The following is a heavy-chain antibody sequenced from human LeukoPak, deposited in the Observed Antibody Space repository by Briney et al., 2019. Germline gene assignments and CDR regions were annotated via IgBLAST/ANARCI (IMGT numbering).Heavy chain of an antibody. CDR3: TSPHSRVVVPAALVY. D-gene: IGHD2-2*01. J-gene: IGHJ4*02. CDR1: GFTFTSHG. V-gene: IGHV3-30*19. Sequence: GGSLRLSCVVSGFTFTSHGMNWIRQTPGKGLEWLAVISFDGVTQSYADSVKGRFTISRDNSKNTLYLQMNSLSADDTAVYYCTSPHSRVVVPAALVYWGQGTLVTVSS. CDR2: ISFDGVTQ.